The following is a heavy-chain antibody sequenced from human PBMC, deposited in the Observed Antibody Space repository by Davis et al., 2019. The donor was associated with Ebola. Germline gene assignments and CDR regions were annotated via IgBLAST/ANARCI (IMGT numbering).Heavy chain of an antibody. Sequence: AASAKVSCKPSGYTFSGYAISWVRQPPGQGLEWIGRINVYNGHTNYAQNFQGRVTVSTDTSTSIAYMELRSLRSDDTALYYCARDATTVTTIWFDPWGQGTLVTVSS. J-gene: IGHJ5*02. CDR2: INVYNGHT. CDR1: GYTFSGYA. CDR3: ARDATTVTTIWFDP. V-gene: IGHV1-18*01. D-gene: IGHD4-17*01.